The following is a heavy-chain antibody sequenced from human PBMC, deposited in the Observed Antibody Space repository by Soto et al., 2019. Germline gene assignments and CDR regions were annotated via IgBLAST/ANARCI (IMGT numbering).Heavy chain of an antibody. CDR2: IHSGST. V-gene: IGHV4-59*08. CDR1: GGSISSDY. CDR3: ARHDGSRSTDY. D-gene: IGHD3-10*01. J-gene: IGHJ4*02. Sequence: QVQLQESGPGLVKPSGTLSLTCTVSGGSISSDYWNWIRQPPGKGLEWIGYIHSGSTTYSASLRSRVTLSVDTSKNQFSLKLSSVTAADTAVYFCARHDGSRSTDYWGQGKLVSVSS.